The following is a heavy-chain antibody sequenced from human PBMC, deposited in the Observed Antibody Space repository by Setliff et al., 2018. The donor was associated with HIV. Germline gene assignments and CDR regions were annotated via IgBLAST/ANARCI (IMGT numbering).Heavy chain of an antibody. J-gene: IGHJ5*02. Sequence: PSETLSLTCTVSGDSMNSVSYSWAWLRQSAGKGPEWIGHVYARGSANYNPSLTSRVTISVPTSKNQFSLNLNSVTAADTATYYCARAKTIGSSALFLDPWGQGTPVTVLL. D-gene: IGHD2-2*03. CDR2: VYARGSA. CDR1: GDSMNSVSYS. V-gene: IGHV4-61*09. CDR3: ARAKTIGSSALFLDP.